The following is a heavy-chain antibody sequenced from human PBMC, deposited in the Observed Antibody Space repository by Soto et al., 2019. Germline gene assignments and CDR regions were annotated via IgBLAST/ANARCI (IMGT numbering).Heavy chain of an antibody. V-gene: IGHV3-21*01. CDR3: ARAPRYCSSTSCYWWGYYFDY. J-gene: IGHJ4*02. D-gene: IGHD2-2*01. Sequence: PGGSLRLSCAASGFTFSNYSMNLVRQAPGKGLEWVSSISSSSSYIYYADSVKGRFTISRDNAKNSLYLQMNSLRAEDTAVYYCARAPRYCSSTSCYWWGYYFDYWGQGTLVTAPQ. CDR2: ISSSSSYI. CDR1: GFTFSNYS.